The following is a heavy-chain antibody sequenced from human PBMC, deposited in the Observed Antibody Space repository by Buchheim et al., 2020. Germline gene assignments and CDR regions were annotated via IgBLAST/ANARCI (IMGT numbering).Heavy chain of an antibody. J-gene: IGHJ6*02. Sequence: EVQLVESGGGLVQPGGSLRLSCAAYGFTVSSNYMSWVRQAPGKGLEWVSVIYSGGSTYYADSVKGRFTISRDNSKNTLFLQMNSLIAEDTAVYYFASRNYDFWTYYYNCMDLWGQGTT. D-gene: IGHD3-3*01. CDR2: IYSGGST. V-gene: IGHV3-66*01. CDR1: GFTVSSNY. CDR3: ASRNYDFWTYYYNCMDL.